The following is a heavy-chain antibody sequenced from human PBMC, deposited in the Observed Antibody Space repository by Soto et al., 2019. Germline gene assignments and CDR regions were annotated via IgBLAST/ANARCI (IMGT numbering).Heavy chain of an antibody. Sequence: ASVKVSCKASGYTFTSYYMHCVRQAPGQGLEWMGIINPSGGSTSYAQKFQGRVTMTRDTSTSTVYMELSSLRSEDTAVYYCATSDYYDSSGYYPNIWGQGTMVTVSS. CDR2: INPSGGST. CDR1: GYTFTSYY. V-gene: IGHV1-46*01. J-gene: IGHJ3*02. CDR3: ATSDYYDSSGYYPNI. D-gene: IGHD3-22*01.